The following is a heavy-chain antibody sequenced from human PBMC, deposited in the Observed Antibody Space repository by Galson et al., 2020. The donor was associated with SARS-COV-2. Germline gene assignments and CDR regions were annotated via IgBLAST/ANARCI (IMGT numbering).Heavy chain of an antibody. Sequence: GGSLRLSSVASGFTFSNYAMHWVRQAPGKGLEWVAIVQFDGSDADYSDSVKGRLTISRDNYNNTLSLEMNSLRHDDTAVYYCAKVKSPYSSCCAPLDHWGRGTLVTVSS. CDR3: AKVKSPYSSCCAPLDH. D-gene: IGHD2-15*01. J-gene: IGHJ4*02. CDR1: GFTFSNYA. CDR2: VQFDGSDA. V-gene: IGHV3-30-3*02.